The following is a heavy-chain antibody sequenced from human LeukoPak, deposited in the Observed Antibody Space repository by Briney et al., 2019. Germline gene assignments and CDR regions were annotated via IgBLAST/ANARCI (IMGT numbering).Heavy chain of an antibody. Sequence: PGRSLRLSCAASGFTFDDYAMHWVRHAPGKGLEWVSGISWNSGSIGYADSVKGRFTISRDNAKNSLYLQMNSLRAEDTALYYCARLVGATTGHWFDPWGQGTLVTVSS. CDR1: GFTFDDYA. V-gene: IGHV3-9*01. CDR3: ARLVGATTGHWFDP. CDR2: ISWNSGSI. J-gene: IGHJ5*02. D-gene: IGHD1-26*01.